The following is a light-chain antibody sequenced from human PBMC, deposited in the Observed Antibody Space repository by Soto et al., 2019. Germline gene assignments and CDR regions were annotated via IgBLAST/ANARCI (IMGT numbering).Light chain of an antibody. Sequence: DIVMTQSPDSLALSLGEMATINCKSSQSVLYSSNNKNYLAWYQQKPGQPPKLLIYWASTRESGVPDRFSGSGSETDFTLTISSLQAEDVAVYYCQQYYSTPPYTFGQGTKLEIK. J-gene: IGKJ2*01. CDR3: QQYYSTPPYT. V-gene: IGKV4-1*01. CDR2: WAS. CDR1: QSVLYSSNNKNY.